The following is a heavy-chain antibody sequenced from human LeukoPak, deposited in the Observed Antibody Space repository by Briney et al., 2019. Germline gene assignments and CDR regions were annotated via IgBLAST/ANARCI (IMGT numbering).Heavy chain of an antibody. D-gene: IGHD6-19*01. CDR3: ARDRRRYSSGWYPIDY. CDR2: INPSGGST. CDR1: GYTFTSYY. J-gene: IGHJ4*02. Sequence: ASVKVSCKASGYTFTSYYMHWVRQAPGQGLEWMGIINPSGGSTSYAQKFQGRVTMTRDTSTSTVYMELSSLRSEDTAVYYCARDRRRYSSGWYPIDYWGQGTLDTVSS. V-gene: IGHV1-46*01.